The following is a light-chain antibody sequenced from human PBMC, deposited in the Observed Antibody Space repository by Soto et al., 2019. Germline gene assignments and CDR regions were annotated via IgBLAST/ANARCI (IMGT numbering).Light chain of an antibody. CDR2: AAS. CDR3: QQSYSVPIT. V-gene: IGKV1-39*01. Sequence: DIQMTQFPSSLSASVGDRVTITCRASQSISTHLNWYQQKPGKAPKLLIHAASSLHIGVPSRFSGSGSETDFTFTITTLQPEDFATYYCQQSYSVPITFGQGTRLEIK. CDR1: QSISTH. J-gene: IGKJ5*01.